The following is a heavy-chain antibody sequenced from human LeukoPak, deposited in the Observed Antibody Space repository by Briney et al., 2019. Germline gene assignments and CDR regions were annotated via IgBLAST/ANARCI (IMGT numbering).Heavy chain of an antibody. J-gene: IGHJ3*02. V-gene: IGHV3-74*01. D-gene: IGHD1-26*01. CDR1: GFTFSNFG. CDR3: AREKWELREGAFDI. CDR2: INSNGKTT. Sequence: GGSLRLSCTTSGFTFSNFGMHWVRQAPGKGLVWASRINSNGKTTTYVDSVKGRFTISRDNAQNTLYLQMNSLSAEDTAVYYCAREKWELREGAFDIWGQGTMVTVSS.